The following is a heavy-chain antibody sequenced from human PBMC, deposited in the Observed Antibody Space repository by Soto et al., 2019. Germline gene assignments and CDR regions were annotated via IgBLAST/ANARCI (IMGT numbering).Heavy chain of an antibody. D-gene: IGHD2-15*01. Sequence: GGSLRLSCAASGFTFSSYGMHWVRQAPGKGLEWVAVISYDGSNKYYADSVKGRFTISRDNSKNTLYLQMNSLRAEDTAVYYCAKDHHSFYYYYGTDVWGQGTTVTVSS. CDR2: ISYDGSNK. CDR3: AKDHHSFYYYYGTDV. J-gene: IGHJ6*02. V-gene: IGHV3-30*18. CDR1: GFTFSSYG.